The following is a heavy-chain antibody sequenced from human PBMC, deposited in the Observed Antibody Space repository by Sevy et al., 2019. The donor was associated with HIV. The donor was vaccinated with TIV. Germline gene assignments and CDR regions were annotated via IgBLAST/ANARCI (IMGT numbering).Heavy chain of an antibody. CDR3: AVAVPAAKSHWFDP. D-gene: IGHD2-2*01. CDR1: GGSISSYY. Sequence: SETLSLTCTVSGGSISSYYWSWIRQPPGKGLEWIGYIYYSGSTNYSPSLKSRVTISVDTSKNQFSLKLSSVTAADTAVYYCAVAVPAAKSHWFDPWGQGTLVTVSS. V-gene: IGHV4-59*01. CDR2: IYYSGST. J-gene: IGHJ5*02.